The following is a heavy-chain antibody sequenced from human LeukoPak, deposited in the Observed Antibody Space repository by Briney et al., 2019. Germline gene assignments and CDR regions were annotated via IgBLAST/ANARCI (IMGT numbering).Heavy chain of an antibody. CDR1: GGSISSYY. CDR2: IYYSGST. D-gene: IGHD3-3*01. V-gene: IGHV4-59*01. CDR3: ARVVSIFGVVPNWFDP. Sequence: SETLSLTCTVSGGSISSYYWSWIRQPPGKGLEWIGYIYYSGSTNYNPSPKSRVTISVDTSKNQFSLKLSSVTAADTAVYYCARVVSIFGVVPNWFDPWGQGTLVTVSS. J-gene: IGHJ5*02.